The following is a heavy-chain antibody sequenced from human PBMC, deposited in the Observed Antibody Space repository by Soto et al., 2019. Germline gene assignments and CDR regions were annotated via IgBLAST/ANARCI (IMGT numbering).Heavy chain of an antibody. CDR3: ARPVVAGDGYYYYGMDV. CDR2: ISYDGSNK. V-gene: IGHV3-30-3*01. CDR1: GFTFSSYA. J-gene: IGHJ6*02. D-gene: IGHD2-15*01. Sequence: GGSLRLSCAASGFTFSSYAMHWVRQAPGKGLEWVAVISYDGSNKYYADSVKGRFTISRDNSKNTLYLQMNSLRAEDTAVYYCARPVVAGDGYYYYGMDVWGQGTTVTVSS.